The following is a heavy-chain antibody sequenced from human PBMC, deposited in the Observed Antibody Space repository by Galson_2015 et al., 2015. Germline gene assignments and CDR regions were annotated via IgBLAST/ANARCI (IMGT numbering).Heavy chain of an antibody. J-gene: IGHJ6*03. CDR1: GFSVSYSH. V-gene: IGHV3-53*01. CDR2: IYANGST. D-gene: IGHD3-10*01. Sequence: SLRLSCAASGFSVSYSHMSWVRQAPGKGLEWVSVIYANGSTNYADSVKGRLIISRDNSKNTLYLQMNSVRADDTAVYLCARGTWFGHNYHYYYVDVWGRGTTVTVSS. CDR3: ARGTWFGHNYHYYYVDV.